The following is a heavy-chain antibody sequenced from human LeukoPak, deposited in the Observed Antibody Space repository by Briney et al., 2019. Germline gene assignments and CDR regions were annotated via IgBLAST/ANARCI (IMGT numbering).Heavy chain of an antibody. Sequence: KTGGSLRLSCAASGFTFGSYNMNWVRQAPGKGLEWVSSISTSSSYVYYADSVKGRFTISRDNAKKSLYQQMNSLRAGDTAVYYCARDGGDYYDSSGYPFHHWGQGTLVTVSS. V-gene: IGHV3-21*01. CDR3: ARDGGDYYDSSGYPFHH. J-gene: IGHJ1*01. CDR2: ISTSSSYV. CDR1: GFTFGSYN. D-gene: IGHD3-22*01.